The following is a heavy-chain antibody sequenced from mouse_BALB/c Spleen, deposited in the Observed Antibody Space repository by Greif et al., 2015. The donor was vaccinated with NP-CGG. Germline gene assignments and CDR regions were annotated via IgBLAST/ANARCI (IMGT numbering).Heavy chain of an antibody. Sequence: QVQLQQSGAELVRPGASVKLSCKASGYTFTSYWINWVKQRPGQGLEWIGNIYPSDSYTNYNQKFKDKATLTVDKSSSTAYMQLSSPTSEDSAVYYCTTARTTVGYWGQGTSVTVPS. J-gene: IGHJ4*01. CDR1: GYTFTSYW. D-gene: IGHD3-1*01. CDR2: IYPSDSYT. CDR3: TTARTTVGY. V-gene: IGHV1-69*02.